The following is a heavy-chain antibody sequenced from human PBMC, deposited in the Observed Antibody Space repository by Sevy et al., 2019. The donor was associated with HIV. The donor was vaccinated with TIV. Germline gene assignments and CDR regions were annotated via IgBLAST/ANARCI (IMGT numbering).Heavy chain of an antibody. CDR3: ARLTGGVDSWFQH. D-gene: IGHD3-16*01. J-gene: IGHJ1*01. Sequence: SETLSLTCAVSDGSIRTSNWWSWVRQSPGKGLEWLGEIYHSGTTNRNPSLKSRLTISIDKSKNQFSLKLTSVTAADTAVYYCARLTGGVDSWFQHWGQGTLVTVSS. V-gene: IGHV4-4*02. CDR1: DGSIRTSNW. CDR2: IYHSGTT.